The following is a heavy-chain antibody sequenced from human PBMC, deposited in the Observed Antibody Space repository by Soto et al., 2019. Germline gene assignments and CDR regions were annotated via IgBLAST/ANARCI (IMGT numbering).Heavy chain of an antibody. CDR2: IYYSGST. D-gene: IGHD6-19*01. Sequence: QLQLQESGPGLVKPSETLSLTCTVSGGSISSSSYYWGWIRQPPGKGLEWIGSIYYSGSTYYNPSLKSRVTISVDTSKNQFSLKLSSVTAADTAVYYCASTLFRGSSGWYFYGMDVWGQGTTVTVSS. V-gene: IGHV4-39*01. CDR3: ASTLFRGSSGWYFYGMDV. J-gene: IGHJ6*02. CDR1: GGSISSSSYY.